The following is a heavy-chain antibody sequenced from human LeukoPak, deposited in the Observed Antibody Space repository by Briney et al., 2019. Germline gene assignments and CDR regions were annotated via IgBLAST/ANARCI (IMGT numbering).Heavy chain of an antibody. CDR2: IYYSGST. Sequence: SETLSLTCTVSGGSISSYYWSWIRQPPGKGLEWIGYIYYSGSTNYNPSLKSRVTISVDTSKNQFSLKLSSVTAADTAVYYCARDQGFAAFDIWGQGTMATVSS. J-gene: IGHJ3*02. V-gene: IGHV4-59*01. CDR1: GGSISSYY. CDR3: ARDQGFAAFDI.